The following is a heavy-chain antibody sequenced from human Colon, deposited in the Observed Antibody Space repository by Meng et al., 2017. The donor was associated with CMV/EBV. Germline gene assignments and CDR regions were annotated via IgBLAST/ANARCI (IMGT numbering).Heavy chain of an antibody. Sequence: LSITCVVSGGCLSGKNRWNWVRERPGGGMEWIGEIFHSGDSNYNQSLKSRATISIDNSKNQFSLRLTSVTVADTAVYFCADPPAGLWGQGVLVTVSS. CDR1: GGCLSGKNR. J-gene: IGHJ4*02. D-gene: IGHD3-16*01. CDR3: ADPPAGL. V-gene: IGHV4-4*01. CDR2: IFHSGDS.